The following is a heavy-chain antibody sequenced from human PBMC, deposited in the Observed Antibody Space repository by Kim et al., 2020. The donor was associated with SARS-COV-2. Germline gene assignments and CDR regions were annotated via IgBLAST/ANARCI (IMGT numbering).Heavy chain of an antibody. CDR3: ASGVNVRRYYDSSGYYYVKDAFDI. D-gene: IGHD3-22*01. V-gene: IGHV3-21*01. CDR1: GFTFSSYS. Sequence: GGSLRLSCAASGFTFSSYSMNWVRQAPGKGLEWVSSISSSSSYIYYADSVKGRFTISRDNAKNSLYLQMNSLRAEDTAVYYCASGVNVRRYYDSSGYYYVKDAFDIWGQGTMVTVSS. CDR2: ISSSSSYI. J-gene: IGHJ3*02.